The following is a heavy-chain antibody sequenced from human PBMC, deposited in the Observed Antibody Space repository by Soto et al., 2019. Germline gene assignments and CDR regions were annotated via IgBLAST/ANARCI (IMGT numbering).Heavy chain of an antibody. CDR3: ARRHLAVAVSPWFDP. CDR2: IDSSGEK. J-gene: IGHJ5*02. Sequence: QVTLKESGPVLVKPTETLTLRCTVSGLSITDSEMGVSWIRQPPGQPLEWLAHIDSSGEKSYRTFLKSRLAISKDTSKSQIFLTMTNMDPADTATYYCARRHLAVAVSPWFDPWGQGSPVTVSS. D-gene: IGHD6-19*01. V-gene: IGHV2-26*01. CDR1: GLSITDSEMG.